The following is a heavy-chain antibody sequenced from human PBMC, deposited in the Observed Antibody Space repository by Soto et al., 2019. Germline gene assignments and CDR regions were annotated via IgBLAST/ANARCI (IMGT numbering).Heavy chain of an antibody. D-gene: IGHD6-6*01. J-gene: IGHJ4*02. CDR2: INPSGGT. CDR3: ARVLAARASRDFDY. V-gene: IGHV4-34*01. Sequence: SETLSLTCAVYGGSFSGYYWSWIRQPPGKGLEWIGEINPSGGTNYNPSLKSRVTISVATSKNQFSLKLSSVTAADTAVYYCARVLAARASRDFDYWGQGTLVTVSS. CDR1: GGSFSGYY.